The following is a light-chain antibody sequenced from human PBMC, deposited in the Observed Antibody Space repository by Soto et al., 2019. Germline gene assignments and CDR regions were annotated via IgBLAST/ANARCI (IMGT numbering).Light chain of an antibody. Sequence: DIQMTQSPATLSASVGDRVTITCRASQSVRSWLAWYQQKPGTAPKLLIFDASRLESGVPSRFSGSASGTEFTLTISSLQPDDFATYYCQQYNSYPYTFGQGTKLEIK. J-gene: IGKJ2*01. V-gene: IGKV1-5*01. CDR2: DAS. CDR1: QSVRSW. CDR3: QQYNSYPYT.